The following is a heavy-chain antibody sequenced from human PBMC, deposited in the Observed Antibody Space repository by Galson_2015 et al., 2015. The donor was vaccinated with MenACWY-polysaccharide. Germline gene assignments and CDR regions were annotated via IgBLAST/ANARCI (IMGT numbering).Heavy chain of an antibody. D-gene: IGHD3-22*01. J-gene: IGHJ3*02. Sequence: SVKVSCKASRYTFISYDFNWVRQATGQGLEWMGWMNPNSGNTGYAQKFQGRVTMTRNTSISTAYMELSSLRSEDTAVYYCARVGYYDSSGYPLNAFDIWGQGTMVTVSS. V-gene: IGHV1-8*01. CDR3: ARVGYYDSSGYPLNAFDI. CDR1: RYTFISYD. CDR2: MNPNSGNT.